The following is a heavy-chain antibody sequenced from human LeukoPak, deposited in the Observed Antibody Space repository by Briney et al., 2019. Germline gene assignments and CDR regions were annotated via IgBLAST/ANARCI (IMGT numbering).Heavy chain of an antibody. CDR3: ARDGHGGRGDY. J-gene: IGHJ4*02. Sequence: ASVKVSCKASGGTFSSYAISWVRQAPGQGLEWMGRIIPILGIANYAQKFQGRVTITADKSTSTTYMELSSLRSEDTAVYYCARDGHGGRGDYWGQGTLVTVSS. V-gene: IGHV1-69*04. CDR2: IIPILGIA. D-gene: IGHD1-26*01. CDR1: GGTFSSYA.